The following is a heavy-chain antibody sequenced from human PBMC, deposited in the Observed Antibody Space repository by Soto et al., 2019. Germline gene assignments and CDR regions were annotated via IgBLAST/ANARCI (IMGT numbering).Heavy chain of an antibody. J-gene: IGHJ4*02. V-gene: IGHV4-59*01. CDR3: ATGGGWLQNSNLRGLYFDY. CDR1: GGSIRGSY. CDR2: ISYTGSA. Sequence: SETLSLTCSVSGGSIRGSYCSWIRQPPEKGLEWIASISYTGSATHNPSLKSRVSVSVDTTENRCSLKLTSVTAADTATYYCATGGGWLQNSNLRGLYFDYWGQGAQVTVSS. D-gene: IGHD6-19*01.